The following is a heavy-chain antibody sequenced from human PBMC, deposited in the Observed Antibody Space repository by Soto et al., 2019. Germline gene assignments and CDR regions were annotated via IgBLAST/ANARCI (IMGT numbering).Heavy chain of an antibody. V-gene: IGHV4-34*01. Sequence: QVQLQQWGAGLLKPSETLSLTCAVYGGSFSDYYWSWIRQTPGKGLEWIGEINHSGSTNYNPSLKSRVTISGVTSKNQFSLKVSSLTAADTAVYYCARQIPARESYGMDVWGQGTTVTVSS. CDR2: INHSGST. CDR3: ARQIPARESYGMDV. J-gene: IGHJ6*02. D-gene: IGHD2-2*01. CDR1: GGSFSDYY.